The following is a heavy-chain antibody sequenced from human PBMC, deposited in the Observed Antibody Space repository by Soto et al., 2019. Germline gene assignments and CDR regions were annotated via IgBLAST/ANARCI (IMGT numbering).Heavy chain of an antibody. CDR2: IYYSGST. D-gene: IGHD2-21*02. J-gene: IGHJ4*02. V-gene: IGHV4-30-4*01. CDR1: GGSISSGDYY. Sequence: PSETLSLTCTVSGGSISSGDYYWSWIRQPPGKGLEWIGYIYYSGSTYYNPSLKSRVTISVDTSKNQFSLKLSSVTAADTAVYYCARGQACGGDCYPQFDYWGQGTLVTVS. CDR3: ARGQACGGDCYPQFDY.